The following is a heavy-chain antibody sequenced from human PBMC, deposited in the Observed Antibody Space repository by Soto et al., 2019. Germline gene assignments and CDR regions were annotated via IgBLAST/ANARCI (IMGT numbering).Heavy chain of an antibody. CDR1: GFTFSSVW. CDR3: YTHLWSGSELQLSI. Sequence: EVQLVESGGGLEEPGGSLRLSCAASGFTFSSVWMNWVRQAPGKGLEWVGRIKSKTDGGTTDYPAPVKGRFTISRDDSKNTLYLQVNSLNTEDTAVYYCYTHLWSGSELQLSIWGRGTLVTVSS. V-gene: IGHV3-15*07. CDR2: IKSKTDGGTT. D-gene: IGHD1-1*01. J-gene: IGHJ4*02.